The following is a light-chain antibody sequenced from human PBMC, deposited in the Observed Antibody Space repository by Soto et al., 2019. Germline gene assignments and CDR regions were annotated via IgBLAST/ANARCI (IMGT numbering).Light chain of an antibody. V-gene: IGKV3-11*01. J-gene: IGKJ3*01. CDR3: QVRGNWPPLFT. CDR2: DAS. Sequence: EIVLTQSPATLSLSPGERATLSCRASQSVSSSLAWYQQKPGQAPRLLISDASKRATGIPARFSGGGSGTDFTLTISSLEPEDFALYYCQVRGNWPPLFTFGPGTKVEIK. CDR1: QSVSSS.